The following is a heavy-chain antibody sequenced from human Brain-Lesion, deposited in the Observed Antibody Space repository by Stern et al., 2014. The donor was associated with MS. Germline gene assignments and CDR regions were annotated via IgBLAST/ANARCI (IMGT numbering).Heavy chain of an antibody. D-gene: IGHD2-2*01. CDR1: GGSISSGGYY. CDR2: IFNSGST. V-gene: IGHV4-61*02. CDR3: ARGRVVPGFQYYATDV. Sequence: QLQLQESGPGLVKPSQTLSLSCTVSGGSISSGGYYWSWIRQPAGKGLEWIGRIFNSGSTRYNPSLKSPVTISIETAKQQFSLRLNSMTAADTAVYYCARGRVVPGFQYYATDVWGQGTTVIVSS. J-gene: IGHJ6*02.